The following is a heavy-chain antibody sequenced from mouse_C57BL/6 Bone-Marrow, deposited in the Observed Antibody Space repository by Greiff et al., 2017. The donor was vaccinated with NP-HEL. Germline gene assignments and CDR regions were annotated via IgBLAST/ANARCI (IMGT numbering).Heavy chain of an antibody. J-gene: IGHJ4*01. CDR3: ARRSKYYAMDY. Sequence: QVQLKQPGAELVKPGASVKMSCKASGYTFTSYWITWVKQRPGQGLEWIGDIYPGSGSTNYNEKFKSKATLTVDTSSSTAYMQLSSLTSEDSAVYYCARRSKYYAMDYWGQGTSVTVSS. D-gene: IGHD2-5*01. V-gene: IGHV1-55*01. CDR2: IYPGSGST. CDR1: GYTFTSYW.